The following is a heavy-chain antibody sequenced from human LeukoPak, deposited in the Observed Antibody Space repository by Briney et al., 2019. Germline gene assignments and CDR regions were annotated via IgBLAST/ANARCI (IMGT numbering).Heavy chain of an antibody. CDR1: GVSISSSSYY. CDR2: IYYSGST. CDR3: ARAPMIVTRGAFDI. D-gene: IGHD3-22*01. J-gene: IGHJ3*02. Sequence: SETLSLTCTVSGVSISSSSYYWGWIRQPPGKGLEWIGSIYYSGSTYYNPSLKSRVTISVDTSKNQFSLKLSSVTAADTAVYYCARAPMIVTRGAFDIWGQGTMVTVSS. V-gene: IGHV4-39*07.